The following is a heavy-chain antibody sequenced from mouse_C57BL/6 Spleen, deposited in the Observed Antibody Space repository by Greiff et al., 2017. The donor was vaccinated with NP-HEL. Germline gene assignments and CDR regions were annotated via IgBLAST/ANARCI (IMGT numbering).Heavy chain of an antibody. CDR3: ARGWSKGGYYYAMDY. D-gene: IGHD1-3*01. Sequence: QVQLKESGAELVKPGASVKLSCKASGYTFTEYTIHWVKQRSGQGLEWIGWFYPGSGSIKYNEKFKDKATLTADKSSSTVYMELSRLTSEDSAVYFCARGWSKGGYYYAMDYWGQGTSVTVSS. V-gene: IGHV1-62-2*01. J-gene: IGHJ4*01. CDR2: FYPGSGSI. CDR1: GYTFTEYT.